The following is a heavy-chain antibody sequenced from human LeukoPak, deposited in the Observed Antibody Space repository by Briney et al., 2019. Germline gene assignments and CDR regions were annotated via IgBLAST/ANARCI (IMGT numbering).Heavy chain of an antibody. CDR2: IYSGGST. J-gene: IGHJ4*02. D-gene: IGHD6-19*01. Sequence: GGSLRLSCAASGFTVSSNYMSWVRQAPGKGPEWVSVIYSGGSTYYADSVKGRFTISRDNSKNTLYLQMNSLRAEDTAVYYCASIKVAVAGSGAWGQGTLDTVSS. CDR3: ASIKVAVAGSGA. V-gene: IGHV3-53*01. CDR1: GFTVSSNY.